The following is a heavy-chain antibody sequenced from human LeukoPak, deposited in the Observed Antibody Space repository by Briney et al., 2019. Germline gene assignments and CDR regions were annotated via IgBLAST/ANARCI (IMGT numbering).Heavy chain of an antibody. V-gene: IGHV1-18*01. CDR3: ARTSVGAAAGTVDYGY. Sequence: ASVKVSCKASGYTFTSYGISWVRQAPGQGLEWVGWISAYNGNTNYAQKLQGRVTMTTDTSTSTAYMELRSLRSDDTAVYYCARTSVGAAAGTVDYGYWGQGTLVTVSS. CDR1: GYTFTSYG. CDR2: ISAYNGNT. D-gene: IGHD6-13*01. J-gene: IGHJ4*02.